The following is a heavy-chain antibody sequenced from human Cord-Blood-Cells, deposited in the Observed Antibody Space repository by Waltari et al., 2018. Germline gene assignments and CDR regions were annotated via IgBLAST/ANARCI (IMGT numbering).Heavy chain of an antibody. CDR2: ISYDGSNK. Sequence: QVQLVESGGGVVQPGRSLRLSCAASGFTSSSYGLHWVRQAPGKGLEWVAVISYDGSNKYYADSVKGRFTISRDNSKNTLYLQMNSLRAEDTAVYYCAKDGLGIDYWGQGTLVTVSS. J-gene: IGHJ4*02. CDR3: AKDGLGIDY. D-gene: IGHD7-27*01. V-gene: IGHV3-30*18. CDR1: GFTSSSYG.